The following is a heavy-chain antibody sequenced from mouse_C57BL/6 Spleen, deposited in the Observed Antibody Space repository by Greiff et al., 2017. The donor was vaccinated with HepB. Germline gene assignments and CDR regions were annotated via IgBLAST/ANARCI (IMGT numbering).Heavy chain of an antibody. CDR2: IYPRSGNT. J-gene: IGHJ2*01. D-gene: IGHD2-3*01. Sequence: VQLQQSGAELARPGASVKLSCKASGYTFTSYGISWVKQRTGQGLEWIGEIYPRSGNTYYNEKFKGKATLTADKSSSTAYMELRSLTSEDSAVYFCARWNDGYLYYFDYWGQGTTLTVSS. V-gene: IGHV1-81*01. CDR1: GYTFTSYG. CDR3: ARWNDGYLYYFDY.